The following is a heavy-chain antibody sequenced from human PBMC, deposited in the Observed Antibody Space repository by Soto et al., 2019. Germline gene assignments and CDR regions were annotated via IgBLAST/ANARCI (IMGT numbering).Heavy chain of an antibody. CDR2: INHSGST. Sequence: SETLSLTCAVYGGSFSGYYWSWIRQPPGKGLEWIGEINHSGSTNYNPSLKSRVTISVDTSKNQFSLKLSSVTAADTAVYYCAGVPRYYYGSGSYAPYYYYGMDVWGQGTTVTVSS. CDR1: GGSFSGYY. J-gene: IGHJ6*02. CDR3: AGVPRYYYGSGSYAPYYYYGMDV. V-gene: IGHV4-34*01. D-gene: IGHD3-10*01.